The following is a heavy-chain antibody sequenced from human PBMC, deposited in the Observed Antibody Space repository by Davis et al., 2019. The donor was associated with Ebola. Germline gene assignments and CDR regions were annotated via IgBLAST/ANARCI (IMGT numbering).Heavy chain of an antibody. CDR3: AAIRGFSYSYLDY. CDR2: LHPGSDNT. D-gene: IGHD5-18*01. Sequence: AASVKVSCKASGYSFTSYYMHWLRQAPGQGPEWMGTLHPGSDNTVNAQKFQGRVTMTEDTSTDTAYMELSSLRSEDTAVYYCAAIRGFSYSYLDYWGQGTLVTVSS. V-gene: IGHV1-46*01. CDR1: GYSFTSYY. J-gene: IGHJ4*02.